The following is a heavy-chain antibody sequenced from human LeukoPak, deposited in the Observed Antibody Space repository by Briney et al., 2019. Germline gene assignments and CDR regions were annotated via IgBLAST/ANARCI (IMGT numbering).Heavy chain of an antibody. CDR3: ARDLSYYHDSSGYAH. CDR2: ISSSGSTI. J-gene: IGHJ4*02. Sequence: GGSLRLSCAASGFTFSDYYMSWIRQAPGKGLEWVSYISSSGSTIYYADSVKGRFTISRDNAKNSLYLQMNSLRAEDTAVYYCARDLSYYHDSSGYAHWGQGTLVTVSS. CDR1: GFTFSDYY. D-gene: IGHD3-22*01. V-gene: IGHV3-11*01.